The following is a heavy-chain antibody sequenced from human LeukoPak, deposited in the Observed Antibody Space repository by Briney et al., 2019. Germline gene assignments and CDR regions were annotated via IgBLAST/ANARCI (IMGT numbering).Heavy chain of an antibody. J-gene: IGHJ5*02. D-gene: IGHD6-19*01. Sequence: PSETLTLTCTVSGGSISSSSYYWGWIRQPPGKGLEWVGSIYYSGSTYYNPSLKSRVTISVDTSKNQLSLKLSSVTAADTAVYYCARHVPQWLEDNWFDPWGQGTLVTVSS. CDR1: GGSISSSSYY. CDR3: ARHVPQWLEDNWFDP. CDR2: IYYSGST. V-gene: IGHV4-39*01.